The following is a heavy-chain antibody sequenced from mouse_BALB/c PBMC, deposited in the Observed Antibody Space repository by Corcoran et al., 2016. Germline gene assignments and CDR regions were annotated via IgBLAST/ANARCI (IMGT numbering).Heavy chain of an antibody. CDR3: ARNHYYGLFAY. D-gene: IGHD1-2*01. CDR2: INPGSSTI. J-gene: IGHJ3*01. Sequence: EVKLLESGGGLVQPGGSLKLSCADSGFDFSRYWMSWVRQAPGKGLEWIGEINPGSSTINYTPSLKDKFIISRDNAKNTLYLQVSKVRSEDTALYYCARNHYYGLFAYWGQGTLVTVSA. V-gene: IGHV4-1*02. CDR1: GFDFSRYW.